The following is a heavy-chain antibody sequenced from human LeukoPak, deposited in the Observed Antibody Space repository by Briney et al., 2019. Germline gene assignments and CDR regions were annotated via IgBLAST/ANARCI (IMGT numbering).Heavy chain of an antibody. CDR3: ARAEIKGYCSSTSCPALDY. J-gene: IGHJ4*02. CDR1: GYTFTSYG. Sequence: ASVKVSCKASGYTFTSYGISWVRQAPGQGLEWMGWISAYNGNTNYAQKLQGRVTMTTDTSTSTAYMELRSLRSDDTAVYYCARAEIKGYCSSTSCPALDYWGQGTLVTVSS. V-gene: IGHV1-18*01. D-gene: IGHD2-2*01. CDR2: ISAYNGNT.